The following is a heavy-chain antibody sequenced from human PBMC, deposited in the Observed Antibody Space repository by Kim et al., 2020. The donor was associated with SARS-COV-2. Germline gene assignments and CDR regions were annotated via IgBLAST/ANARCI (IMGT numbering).Heavy chain of an antibody. CDR3: ARAGGYNNGWFDY. D-gene: IGHD6-19*01. CDR2: INGDGSST. Sequence: GGSLRLSCAASGFTLSHYWMHWVRQAPGKGLVWVSRINGDGSSTDYADSVKGRFTILRDNAKNTLYLQVNSLRAEDTAAYYCARAGGYNNGWFDYWGQGTLVTVSP. V-gene: IGHV3-74*01. CDR1: GFTLSHYW. J-gene: IGHJ4*02.